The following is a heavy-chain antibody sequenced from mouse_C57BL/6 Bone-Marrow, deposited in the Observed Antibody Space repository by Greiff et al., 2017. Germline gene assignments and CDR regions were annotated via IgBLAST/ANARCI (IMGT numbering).Heavy chain of an antibody. V-gene: IGHV1-54*01. Sequence: VKLMESGAELVRPGTSVKVSCKASGYAFTNYLIEWVKQRPGQGLEWIGVINPGGGGTNYNEKFKGKATMTADKSSSTAYMQLSSLSSEDSAVYCGARSKNWDSWFAYWGQGTLVTVSA. D-gene: IGHD4-1*01. CDR1: GYAFTNYL. CDR3: ARSKNWDSWFAY. J-gene: IGHJ3*01. CDR2: INPGGGGT.